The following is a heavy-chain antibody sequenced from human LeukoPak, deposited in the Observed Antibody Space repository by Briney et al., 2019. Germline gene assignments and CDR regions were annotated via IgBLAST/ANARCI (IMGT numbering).Heavy chain of an antibody. CDR1: GFTFSNYA. D-gene: IGHD6-13*01. Sequence: GGSLRLSCAASGFTFSNYAMSWVRQASGKGLEWVSSINGRGGSTYYADSVKGRFTISRDNSKNTLYLQMNSLRAEDTAVNYCARGGYSSSWYVCDYWGQGTLVTVSS. J-gene: IGHJ4*02. V-gene: IGHV3-23*01. CDR2: INGRGGST. CDR3: ARGGYSSSWYVCDY.